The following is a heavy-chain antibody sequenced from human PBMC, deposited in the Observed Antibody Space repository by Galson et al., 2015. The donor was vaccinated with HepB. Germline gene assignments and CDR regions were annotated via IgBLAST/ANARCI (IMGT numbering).Heavy chain of an antibody. CDR3: ARAYSSPTFYFDY. Sequence: TLSLTCTVSGGSISSYYWSWIRQPPGKGLEWTGYIYYSGSTNYNPSLKSRVTISVDTSKNQFSLKLSSVTAADTAVYYCARAYSSPTFYFDYWGQGTLVTVSS. CDR2: IYYSGST. D-gene: IGHD6-19*01. V-gene: IGHV4-59*01. J-gene: IGHJ4*02. CDR1: GGSISSYY.